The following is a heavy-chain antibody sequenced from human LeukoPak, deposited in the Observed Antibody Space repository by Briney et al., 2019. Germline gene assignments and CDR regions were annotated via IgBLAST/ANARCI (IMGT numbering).Heavy chain of an antibody. CDR1: GGYISSNNR. Sequence: PSGTLSLTCAVSGGYISSNNRWSWVRQPPGKGLEWIGEIYHSGSTNYNPSLKSRVTISVDKSKNQFSLELTSVTAADTAVYYCARYGSGSYIDYWSQGTLVTVSS. CDR3: ARYGSGSYIDY. CDR2: IYHSGST. V-gene: IGHV4-4*02. D-gene: IGHD3-10*01. J-gene: IGHJ4*02.